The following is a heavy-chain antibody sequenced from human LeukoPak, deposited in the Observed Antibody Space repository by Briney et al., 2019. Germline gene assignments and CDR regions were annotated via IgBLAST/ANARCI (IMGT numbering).Heavy chain of an antibody. CDR3: AKDRSHLIRGVIH. D-gene: IGHD3-10*01. CDR2: ISWNSGSI. J-gene: IGHJ4*02. V-gene: IGHV3-9*01. Sequence: PGGSLRLSCAASGFTFDDYAMHWVRQAPGKGLEWVSGISWNSGSIGYADSVKSRFTISRDNAKNSLYLQMNSLRAEDTALYYCAKDRSHLIRGVIHWGQGTLVTVSS. CDR1: GFTFDDYA.